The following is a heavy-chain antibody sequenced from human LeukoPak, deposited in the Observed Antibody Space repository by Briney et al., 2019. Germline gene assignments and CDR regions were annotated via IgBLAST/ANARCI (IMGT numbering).Heavy chain of an antibody. V-gene: IGHV3-30-3*01. CDR2: ISYDGSNK. Sequence: GGSLRLSCAASGFTFSSYAMHWVRQAPGKGLEWVAVISYDGSNKYYADSVKGRFTISRDNSKNTLYLQMNSPRAEDTAVYYCARDGAAAGGFDYWGQGTLVTVS. D-gene: IGHD6-13*01. CDR3: ARDGAAAGGFDY. J-gene: IGHJ4*02. CDR1: GFTFSSYA.